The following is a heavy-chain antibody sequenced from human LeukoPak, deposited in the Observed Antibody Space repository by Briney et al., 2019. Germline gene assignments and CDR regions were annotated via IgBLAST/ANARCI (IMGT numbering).Heavy chain of an antibody. D-gene: IGHD3-22*01. Sequence: PSQTLSLTCAVSGGSISSGSYYWSWIRQPAGKGLEWIGRIYTSGSTNYNPSLKSRVTISVDTSKNQFSLKLSSVTAADTAVYYCARDQGDSSEVVGDLSRYYYYYYMDVWGKGTTVTISS. CDR1: GGSISSGSYY. CDR3: ARDQGDSSEVVGDLSRYYYYYYMDV. J-gene: IGHJ6*03. CDR2: IYTSGST. V-gene: IGHV4-61*02.